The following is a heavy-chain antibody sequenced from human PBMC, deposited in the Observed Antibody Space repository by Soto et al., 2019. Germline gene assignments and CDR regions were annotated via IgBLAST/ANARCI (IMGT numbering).Heavy chain of an antibody. Sequence: ETLSLTCAVYGGSFSGYYWSWIRQPPGKGLEWIGEINHSGSTNYNPSLKSRVTISVDTSKNQFSLKLSSVTAADTAVYYCARAPRKRGQSNWFDPWGQGTLVTVSS. D-gene: IGHD6-19*01. CDR3: ARAPRKRGQSNWFDP. CDR2: INHSGST. J-gene: IGHJ5*02. CDR1: GGSFSGYY. V-gene: IGHV4-34*01.